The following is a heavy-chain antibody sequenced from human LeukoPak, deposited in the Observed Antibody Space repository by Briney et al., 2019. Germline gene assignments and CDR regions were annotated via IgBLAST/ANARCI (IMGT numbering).Heavy chain of an antibody. CDR3: ARVAVAGPTGWFDS. Sequence: GGSLRLSCAASGFTFSNYWVHWVRQAPGTGLVWVSHINTHGNITNYANSVKGRFTISRDNIDNVVYLQMNSLRGEDTAIYYCARVAVAGPTGWFDSWGPGTLVSVSA. J-gene: IGHJ5*01. D-gene: IGHD6-19*01. CDR2: INTHGNIT. V-gene: IGHV3-74*01. CDR1: GFTFSNYW.